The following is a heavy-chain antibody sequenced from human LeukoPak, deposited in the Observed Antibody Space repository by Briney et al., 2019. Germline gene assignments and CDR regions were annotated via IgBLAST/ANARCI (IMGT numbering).Heavy chain of an antibody. Sequence: TGGSLRLSCAVSGFNFSSNDMHWVRQPTGKGLEWVSGISTAGDTYYPDSVKGRFTISRKNAKSSFYLQMNSLRAEDTAVYYCTSYYYDDNYFYYMDVWGTGTTVTVSS. V-gene: IGHV3-13*01. CDR1: GFNFSSND. J-gene: IGHJ6*03. D-gene: IGHD3-22*01. CDR3: TSYYYDDNYFYYMDV. CDR2: ISTAGDT.